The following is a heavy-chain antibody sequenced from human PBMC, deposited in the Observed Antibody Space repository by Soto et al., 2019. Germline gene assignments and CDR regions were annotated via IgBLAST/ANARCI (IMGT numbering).Heavy chain of an antibody. V-gene: IGHV4-4*02. CDR3: ARNRYGGYDFDS. CDR2: GAQSGSP. D-gene: IGHD5-12*01. CDR1: NGSMTSSLW. Sequence: QLQLQESGPGLVKPSGTLSLTCTVSNGSMTSSLWWSWVRQSPGKGLAWIGEGAQSGSPSYNPSLKSRLTLSHDRSRNQFSLRLASVTAADTAVYYCARNRYGGYDFDSWGQGTLVTVSS. J-gene: IGHJ4*02.